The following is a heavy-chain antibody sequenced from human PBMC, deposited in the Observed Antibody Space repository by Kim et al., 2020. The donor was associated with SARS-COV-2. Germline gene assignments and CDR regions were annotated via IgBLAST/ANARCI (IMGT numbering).Heavy chain of an antibody. CDR1: GYTFTSYG. CDR2: ISAYNGNT. V-gene: IGHV1-18*01. CDR3: AREGGYDFWSGYRHRCYAFDI. Sequence: ASVKVSCKASGYTFTSYGISWVRQAPGQGLEWMGWISAYNGNTNYAQKLQGRVTMTTDTSTSTAYMELRSLRSDDTAVYYCAREGGYDFWSGYRHRCYAFDIWGQGTMVTVSS. J-gene: IGHJ3*02. D-gene: IGHD3-3*01.